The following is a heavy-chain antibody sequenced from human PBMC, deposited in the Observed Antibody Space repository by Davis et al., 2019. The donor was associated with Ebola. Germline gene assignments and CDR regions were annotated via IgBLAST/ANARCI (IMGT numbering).Heavy chain of an antibody. Sequence: SVKVSCKASGYTFTGYYMHWVRQAPGQGLEWMGGIIPIFGTANYAQKFQGRVTITADESTSTAYMELSSLRSEDTAVYYCARAPDIVVVVAADHYYGMDVWGQGTTVTVSS. J-gene: IGHJ6*02. D-gene: IGHD2-15*01. CDR3: ARAPDIVVVVAADHYYGMDV. V-gene: IGHV1-69*13. CDR2: IIPIFGTA. CDR1: GYTFTGYY.